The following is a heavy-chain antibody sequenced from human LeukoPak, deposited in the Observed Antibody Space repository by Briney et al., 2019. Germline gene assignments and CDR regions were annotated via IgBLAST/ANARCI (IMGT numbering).Heavy chain of an antibody. Sequence: GGSLRLSCAASGFTFSSYSMNWVRQAPGKGLEWVSYISSSSSTIYYADSVKGRFTISRDNAKNSLYLQMNSLRAEDTAVYYCARDPQPDYWGQGTLVTVSS. V-gene: IGHV3-48*01. J-gene: IGHJ4*02. CDR2: ISSSSSTI. CDR3: ARDPQPDY. CDR1: GFTFSSYS. D-gene: IGHD2-2*01.